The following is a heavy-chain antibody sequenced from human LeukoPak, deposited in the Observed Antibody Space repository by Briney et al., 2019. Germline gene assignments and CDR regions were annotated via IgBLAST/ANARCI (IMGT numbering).Heavy chain of an antibody. D-gene: IGHD5-12*01. CDR1: GGSFSGYY. CDR3: ARGVGVYSGYDYFDY. J-gene: IGHJ4*02. Sequence: SETLSLTCAVNGGSFSGYYWSWIRQPPGKGLEWIGEINHSGSTNYNPSLKSRVTISVDTSKNQFSLKLSSVTAADTAVYYCARGVGVYSGYDYFDYWGQGTLVTVSS. V-gene: IGHV4-34*01. CDR2: INHSGST.